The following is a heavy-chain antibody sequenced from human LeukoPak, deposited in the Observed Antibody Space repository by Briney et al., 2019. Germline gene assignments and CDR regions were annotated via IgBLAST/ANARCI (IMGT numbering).Heavy chain of an antibody. CDR2: IYYSGST. Sequence: KPSETLSLTCTVSGGSISSYYWSWIRQPPGKGLEWMGYIYYSGSTNYNPSLKSRVTISVDTSKNQFSLKLSSVTAADTAVYYCARDDGGYGSGSFFDYWGQGTLVTVSS. J-gene: IGHJ4*02. D-gene: IGHD3-10*01. CDR3: ARDDGGYGSGSFFDY. V-gene: IGHV4-59*12. CDR1: GGSISSYY.